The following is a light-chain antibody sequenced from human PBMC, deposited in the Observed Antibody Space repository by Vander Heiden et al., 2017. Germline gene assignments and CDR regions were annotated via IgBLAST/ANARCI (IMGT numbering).Light chain of an antibody. V-gene: IGLV2-23*01. CDR2: VDS. CDR3: CSQAGSSTIGV. CDR1: SSDVGSYNI. Sequence: QSALTQPALLAGPPGQSSTITRTGTSSDVGSYNIVYGYHQHPGTAPKLMMVVDSKRPSGVSNRFSCSKSGTTATPTLTVLQAEEEADDYCCSQAGSSTIGVFGGGTKLTVL. J-gene: IGLJ2*01.